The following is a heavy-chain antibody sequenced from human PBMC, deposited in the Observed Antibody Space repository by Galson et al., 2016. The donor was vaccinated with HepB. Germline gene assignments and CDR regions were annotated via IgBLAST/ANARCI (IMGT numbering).Heavy chain of an antibody. CDR2: IHYSGSS. V-gene: IGHV4-59*01. Sequence: SETLSLTCTVSDDSISNYYWNWIRQPPGKGLEWIGYIHYSGSSKCNPPLKSRVTMSVDTSKSQFSLRLSSVTAADTAVYYCARWGTYSEKHAFGIWGQGTMVTVSS. CDR1: DDSISNYY. D-gene: IGHD3-16*01. CDR3: ARWGTYSEKHAFGI. J-gene: IGHJ3*02.